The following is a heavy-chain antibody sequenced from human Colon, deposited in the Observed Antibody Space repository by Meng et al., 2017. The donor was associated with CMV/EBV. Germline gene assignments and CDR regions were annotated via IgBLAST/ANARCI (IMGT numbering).Heavy chain of an antibody. D-gene: IGHD4-17*01. V-gene: IGHV3-23*01. CDR3: AYRGDSGDPYY. Sequence: GESLKISCAASGFTFSSYSMNWVRQVPGKGLAWVSALSGGGGSVYYADTVKGRFTISRDNSKNTLFLHLNSLRAEDTAIYYCAYRGDSGDPYYWGQGTLVTVSS. J-gene: IGHJ4*02. CDR1: GFTFSSYS. CDR2: LSGGGGSV.